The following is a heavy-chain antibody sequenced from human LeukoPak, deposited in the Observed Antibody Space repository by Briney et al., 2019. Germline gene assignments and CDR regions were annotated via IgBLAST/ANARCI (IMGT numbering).Heavy chain of an antibody. V-gene: IGHV3-23*01. D-gene: IGHD3-22*01. Sequence: GGSLRLSCAASGFSFSTDAMTWVRQAPGKGLEWFSAISGSDGRTCYPDSVKGRFTTSRDNSRNTLYLQMNSLRAEDTALYYCAKGIYDGSGHNIDYWGQGTLVTVSS. J-gene: IGHJ4*02. CDR3: AKGIYDGSGHNIDY. CDR1: GFSFSTDA. CDR2: ISGSDGRT.